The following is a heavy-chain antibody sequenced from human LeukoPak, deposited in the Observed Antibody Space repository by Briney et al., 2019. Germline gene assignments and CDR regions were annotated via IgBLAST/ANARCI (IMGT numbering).Heavy chain of an antibody. CDR2: IKQDGSEK. D-gene: IGHD3-22*01. Sequence: PGGSLRLSCAASGFTFSRYWMSWVRQAPGKGLEWVANIKQDGSEKDYVDSVKGRFTISRDNSKNTLYLQMNSLRAEDTAVYYCARGDYDSSGYYLDYWGQGTLVTVSS. V-gene: IGHV3-7*02. CDR1: GFTFSRYW. J-gene: IGHJ4*02. CDR3: ARGDYDSSGYYLDY.